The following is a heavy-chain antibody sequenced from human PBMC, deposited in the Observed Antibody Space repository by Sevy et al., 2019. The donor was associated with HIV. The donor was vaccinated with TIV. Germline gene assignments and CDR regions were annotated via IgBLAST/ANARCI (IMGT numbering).Heavy chain of an antibody. CDR3: ARGQLLQFLKWPSYGLDV. V-gene: IGHV3-74*01. CDR2: INSHGTIT. D-gene: IGHD3-3*01. J-gene: IGHJ6*02. CDR1: GFTFSSHW. Sequence: GGSLRLSCAVSGFTFSSHWMFWVRQAPGKGLVWVSHINSHGTITNYADSVKGRFAISRDNTKNTIYLQMNSLRAEDTAVYYCARGQLLQFLKWPSYGLDVWGQGTTVTVSS.